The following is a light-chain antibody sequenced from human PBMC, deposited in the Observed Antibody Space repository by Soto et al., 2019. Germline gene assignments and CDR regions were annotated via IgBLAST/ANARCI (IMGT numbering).Light chain of an antibody. Sequence: QSVLTQPPSVSGAPGQRVTISCTGSSSNIGAGYDVHWYQQLPGTAPKLLIYGNSNRPSGVPDRFSGSKSGTSASLAITGLQAEDEADYYCSSFTTSSAYVFGPGTKLTVL. CDR2: GNS. CDR3: SSFTTSSAYV. CDR1: SSNIGAGYD. J-gene: IGLJ1*01. V-gene: IGLV1-40*01.